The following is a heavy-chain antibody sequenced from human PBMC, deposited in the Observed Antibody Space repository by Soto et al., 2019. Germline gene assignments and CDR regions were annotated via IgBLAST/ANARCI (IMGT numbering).Heavy chain of an antibody. D-gene: IGHD3-16*01. CDR2: IYHSGST. V-gene: IGHV4-30-2*01. Sequence: TSEILSLTCAVSGGSISSGGYSWSWIRQPPGKGLEWIGYIYHSGSTYYNPSLKSRVTISVDRSKNQFSLKLSSVTAADTAVYYCARGPPFHWGQGTLVTVSS. J-gene: IGHJ4*02. CDR3: ARGPPFH. CDR1: GGSISSGGYS.